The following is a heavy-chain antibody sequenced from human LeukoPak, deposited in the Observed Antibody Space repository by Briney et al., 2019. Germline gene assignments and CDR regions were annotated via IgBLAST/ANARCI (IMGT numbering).Heavy chain of an antibody. CDR2: IYYSGST. CDR3: ARHGHYDFWSGYQPDYYYYYMDV. V-gene: IGHV4-59*08. J-gene: IGHJ6*03. Sequence: SETLSPTCTVSGGSISSYYWSWIRQPPGKGLEWIGYIYYSGSTNYNPSLKSRVTISVDTSKNQFSLKLSSVTAADTAVYYCARHGHYDFWSGYQPDYYYYYMDVWGKGTTVTVSS. D-gene: IGHD3-3*01. CDR1: GGSISSYY.